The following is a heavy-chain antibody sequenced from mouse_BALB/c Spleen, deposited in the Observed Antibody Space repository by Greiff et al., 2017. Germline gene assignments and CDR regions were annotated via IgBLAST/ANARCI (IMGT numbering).Heavy chain of an antibody. Sequence: EVQLQESGAELVRSGASVKLSCTASGFNIKDYYMHWVKQRPEQGLEWIGWIDPENGDTEYAPKFQGKATMTADTSSNTAYLQLSSLTSEDTAVYYCNSDYEVAMDYWGQGTSVTVSS. J-gene: IGHJ4*01. V-gene: IGHV14-4*02. CDR1: GFNIKDYY. CDR3: NSDYEVAMDY. CDR2: IDPENGDT. D-gene: IGHD2-4*01.